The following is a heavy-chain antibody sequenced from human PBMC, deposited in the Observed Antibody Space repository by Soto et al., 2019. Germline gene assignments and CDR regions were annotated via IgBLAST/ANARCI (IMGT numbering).Heavy chain of an antibody. CDR3: AKVGRFGVVTRGRYYSYGMDV. CDR1: GFTFSSYA. J-gene: IGHJ6*02. Sequence: GGSLRLSCAASGFTFSSYAMSWVRQAPGKGLGWVSAISGSGGSTYYADSVKGRFTISRDNSKNTLYLQMNSLRAEDTAVYYCAKVGRFGVVTRGRYYSYGMDVWGQGTTVTVSS. CDR2: ISGSGGST. V-gene: IGHV3-23*01. D-gene: IGHD3-3*01.